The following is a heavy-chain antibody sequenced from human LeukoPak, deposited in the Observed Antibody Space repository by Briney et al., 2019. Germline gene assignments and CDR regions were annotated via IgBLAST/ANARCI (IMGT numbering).Heavy chain of an antibody. CDR3: TREAPTTVTTLDY. Sequence: PGGSLRLSCAASGFTFSSYNMNWVRQAPGKGLEWVSHISSSSRTIYYADPVKGRFTIFRDNAKNSLYLQMNSLRAEDTAVYYCTREAPTTVTTLDYWGRGTLVTVSS. D-gene: IGHD4-17*01. CDR2: ISSSSRTI. J-gene: IGHJ4*02. CDR1: GFTFSSYN. V-gene: IGHV3-48*01.